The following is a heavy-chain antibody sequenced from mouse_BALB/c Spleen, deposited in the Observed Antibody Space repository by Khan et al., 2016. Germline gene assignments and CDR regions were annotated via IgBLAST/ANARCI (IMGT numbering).Heavy chain of an antibody. D-gene: IGHD1-1*01. CDR2: IAYSGST. V-gene: IGHV3-2*02. CDR1: GYSITSDYA. Sequence: EVQLQESGPGLVKPSQSLSLTCTVTGYSITSDYAWDWIRQFPGNKLEWMGYIAYSGSTNYNPSLKSRISITRDTSKNQFSLQLNSVTTEDTATYYCARSVYYYGSYAMDYWGQGTSVTVSS. CDR3: ARSVYYYGSYAMDY. J-gene: IGHJ4*01.